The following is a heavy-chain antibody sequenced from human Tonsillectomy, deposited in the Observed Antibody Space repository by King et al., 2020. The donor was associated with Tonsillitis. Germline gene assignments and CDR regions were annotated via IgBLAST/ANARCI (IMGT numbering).Heavy chain of an antibody. J-gene: IGHJ4*02. CDR1: GYTFTGYF. CDR3: AREGDKTPAMLY. CDR2: INPNSGDT. Sequence: QLVQSVAEVKKPGASVKVSCRTSGYTFTGYFMHWVRQAPGQGVGWMGWINPNSGDTNYARKFRGRVTMTRDTSISTAYMELTRLPFYDTAVYSCAREGDKTPAMLYWGQGTLATVSS. D-gene: IGHD3-10*01. V-gene: IGHV1-2*02.